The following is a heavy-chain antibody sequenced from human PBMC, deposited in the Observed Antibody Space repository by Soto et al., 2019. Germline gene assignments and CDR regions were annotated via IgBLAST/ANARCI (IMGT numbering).Heavy chain of an antibody. CDR2: ISYDGSNK. D-gene: IGHD2-2*02. J-gene: IGHJ4*02. CDR3: ANIGPYCSSTSCYTPG. CDR1: GFTFSSYG. V-gene: IGHV3-30*18. Sequence: GGSLRLSCAASGFTFSSYGMHWVRQAPGKGLEWVAVISYDGSNKYYADSVKGRFTISRDNSKNTLYLQMNSLRAEDTAVYYCANIGPYCSSTSCYTPGWGQGTLVTVSS.